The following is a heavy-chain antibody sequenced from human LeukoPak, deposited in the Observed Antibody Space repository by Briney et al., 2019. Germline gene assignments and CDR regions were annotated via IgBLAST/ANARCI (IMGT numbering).Heavy chain of an antibody. V-gene: IGHV4-30-2*01. CDR1: GGSISSGGYS. CDR2: IYHSGST. Sequence: PSQTLSLTCAVSGGSISSGGYSWSWIRQPPGKGLEWIGYIYHSGSTYYNPPLKSRVTISVDRSKNQFSLKLSSVTAADTAVYYCARDKTGDYGGLNWFDPWGQGTLVTVSS. D-gene: IGHD4-23*01. CDR3: ARDKTGDYGGLNWFDP. J-gene: IGHJ5*02.